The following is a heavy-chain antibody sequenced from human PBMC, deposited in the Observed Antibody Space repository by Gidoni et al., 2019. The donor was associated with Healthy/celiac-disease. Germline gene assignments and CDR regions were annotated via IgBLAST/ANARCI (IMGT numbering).Heavy chain of an antibody. Sequence: QVQLVQSGAEVKKPGSSVKVSCTASGGTFSSYAISWVRQAPGQGLEWMGRIIPILGIANYAQKFQGRVTITADKSTSTAYMELSSLRSEDTAVYYCARLGSMATMTFDYWGQGTLVTVSS. CDR1: GGTFSSYA. CDR2: IIPILGIA. J-gene: IGHJ4*02. D-gene: IGHD5-12*01. V-gene: IGHV1-69*04. CDR3: ARLGSMATMTFDY.